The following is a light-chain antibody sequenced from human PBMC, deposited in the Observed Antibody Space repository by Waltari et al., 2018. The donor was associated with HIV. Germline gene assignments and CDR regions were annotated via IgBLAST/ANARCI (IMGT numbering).Light chain of an antibody. Sequence: QSVLTQPPSTSGTPGQRVTIPCSGSNSNLGSTHVNWYQQVPGEAPKLLIYSNDQRPSGVPDRFSGSKSDTSASLAISGLQSEDETDYYCASWDDSLNGVVFGGGTKLTAL. CDR1: NSNLGSTH. CDR2: SND. V-gene: IGLV1-44*01. CDR3: ASWDDSLNGVV. J-gene: IGLJ2*01.